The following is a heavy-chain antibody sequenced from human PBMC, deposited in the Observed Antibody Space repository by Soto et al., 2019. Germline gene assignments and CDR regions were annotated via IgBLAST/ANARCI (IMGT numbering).Heavy chain of an antibody. Sequence: LSLTCAVSGGPITSGGYSWSWIRQPPGKGLEWIGYIYHSGGTYYNPSLKSRVTLSIDRTKKQFSLKLKSVTAADTAVYFCARTMTTSGWFDPWGQGTLVTVSS. CDR3: ARTMTTSGWFDP. V-gene: IGHV4-30-2*01. D-gene: IGHD4-17*01. CDR2: IYHSGGT. J-gene: IGHJ5*02. CDR1: GGPITSGGYS.